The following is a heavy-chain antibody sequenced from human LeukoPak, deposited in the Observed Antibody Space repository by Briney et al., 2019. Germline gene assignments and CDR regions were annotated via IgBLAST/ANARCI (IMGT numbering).Heavy chain of an antibody. Sequence: GGSLRLSCAASGFTFSSYAMSWVRQAPGKGLEWVSAISGSGGSTYYADSVKGRFTISRDNSKNTLYLQMNSLRAEGTAVYCCAKGETTVTAAAYYYYGMDVWGQGTTVTVSS. V-gene: IGHV3-23*01. D-gene: IGHD4-17*01. CDR2: ISGSGGST. CDR3: AKGETTVTAAAYYYYGMDV. CDR1: GFTFSSYA. J-gene: IGHJ6*02.